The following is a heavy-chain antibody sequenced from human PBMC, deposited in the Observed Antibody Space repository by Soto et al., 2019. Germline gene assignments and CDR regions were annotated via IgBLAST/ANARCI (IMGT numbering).Heavy chain of an antibody. D-gene: IGHD1-20*01. CDR1: GGSISSGDYY. Sequence: SGGSISSGDYYWGWIRQPPGKGLEWIGYIYYSGSTYYNPSLKSRVTISVDTSKNQFSLKLSSVTAADTAVYYCARDHPITGTGRYYYGMDVWGQGTTVT. CDR2: IYYSGST. J-gene: IGHJ6*02. V-gene: IGHV4-30-4*01. CDR3: ARDHPITGTGRYYYGMDV.